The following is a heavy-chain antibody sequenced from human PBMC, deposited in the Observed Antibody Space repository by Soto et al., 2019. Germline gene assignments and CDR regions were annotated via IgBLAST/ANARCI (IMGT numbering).Heavy chain of an antibody. CDR1: GGSISSYY. CDR3: ARAVAGARPLRY. J-gene: IGHJ4*02. V-gene: IGHV4-59*01. CDR2: IYYSGST. Sequence: PSETLSLTCTVSGGSISSYYWSWIRQPPGKGLEWIGYIYYSGSTNYNPSLKSRVTISVDTSKNQSYLKLSSVTAADTAVYYCARAVAGARPLRYWGQGTLVTVSS. D-gene: IGHD6-19*01.